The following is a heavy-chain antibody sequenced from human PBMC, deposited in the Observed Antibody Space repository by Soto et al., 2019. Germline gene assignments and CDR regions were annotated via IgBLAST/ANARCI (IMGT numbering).Heavy chain of an antibody. V-gene: IGHV1-18*01. CDR2: VNIDTGNT. CDR1: GYPFSNYG. J-gene: IGHJ4*02. D-gene: IGHD5-18*01. Sequence: QVQLVQSGPEVKKPGASVRVSCKPSGYPFSNYGISWMRQAPGQGLEWMGWVNIDTGNTKYAQKFQDRVTMTTDTSTSTVYLELRSLRSDETALYYCARERGGYRYGDYWGQGTLVTVSS. CDR3: ARERGGYRYGDY.